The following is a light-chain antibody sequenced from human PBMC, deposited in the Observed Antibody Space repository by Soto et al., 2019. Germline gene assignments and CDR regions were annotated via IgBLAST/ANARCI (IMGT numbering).Light chain of an antibody. J-gene: IGLJ1*01. CDR3: CSYAASTNYV. CDR2: EGS. V-gene: IGLV2-23*01. CDR1: SGDVGTYNL. Sequence: QSVLTQPASVSGSPGQSITISCSGTSGDVGTYNLVSWHQHHPGKAPKLMIYEGSKRPSGVSNRFSGSTSGNTASLTISGLQAEDEADYYCCSYAASTNYVLGNGTKVT.